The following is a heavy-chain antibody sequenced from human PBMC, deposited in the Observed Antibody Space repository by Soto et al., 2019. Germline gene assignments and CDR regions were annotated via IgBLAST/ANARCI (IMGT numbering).Heavy chain of an antibody. CDR3: ATESRMAALDY. Sequence: SVKVSCEASGGSFSSYAISWVRQAPGQGLEWMGGIIPIFGTANYAQKFQGRVTMTEDTSTDTAYMELSSLRSEDTAVYYCATESRMAALDYWGQGTLVTVS. CDR1: GGSFSSYA. D-gene: IGHD6-13*01. CDR2: IIPIFGTA. J-gene: IGHJ4*02. V-gene: IGHV1-69*06.